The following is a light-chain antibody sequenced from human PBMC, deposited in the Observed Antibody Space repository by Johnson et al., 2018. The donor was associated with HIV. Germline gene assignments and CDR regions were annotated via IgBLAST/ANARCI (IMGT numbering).Light chain of an antibody. CDR3: GTWDYTLKTGF. J-gene: IGLJ1*01. V-gene: IGLV1-51*01. Sequence: QSALTQPPSVSAAPGQKVTISCSGSSSNIGNNYVSWYQQLPGTAPKLLIYDNNKRPSVIPDRFSGSNYGTSATLGITGLQPGDEADYYCGTWDYTLKTGFFGTGTKVTVL. CDR2: DNN. CDR1: SSNIGNNY.